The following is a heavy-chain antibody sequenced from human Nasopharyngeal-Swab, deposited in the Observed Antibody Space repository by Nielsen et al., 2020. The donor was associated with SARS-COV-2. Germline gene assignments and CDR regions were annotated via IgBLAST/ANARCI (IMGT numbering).Heavy chain of an antibody. CDR2: IKSKTDGGTT. J-gene: IGHJ4*02. Sequence: GESLKISCAASGFTFSNAWMSWVRQAPGKGLEWVGRIKSKTDGGTTDYAAPVKGRFTISRDDSKNTLYLQMNSLKTEDTAVYYCTTDEGWYSYGTTVDYWGQGTLVTVSS. V-gene: IGHV3-15*01. D-gene: IGHD5-18*01. CDR1: GFTFSNAW. CDR3: TTDEGWYSYGTTVDY.